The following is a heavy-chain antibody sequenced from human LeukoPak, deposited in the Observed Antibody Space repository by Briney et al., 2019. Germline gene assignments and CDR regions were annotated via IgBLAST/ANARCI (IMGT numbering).Heavy chain of an antibody. Sequence: ASVKVSFKASGYTFTGYYMHWVRQAPGQGLEWMGWINPNSGGTNYAQKFQGRVTMTRDTSISTAYMELSRLRSDDTAVYYCAREYCGGDCPGYYGMDVWGQGTTVTVSS. CDR1: GYTFTGYY. V-gene: IGHV1-2*02. J-gene: IGHJ6*02. CDR3: AREYCGGDCPGYYGMDV. CDR2: INPNSGGT. D-gene: IGHD2-21*02.